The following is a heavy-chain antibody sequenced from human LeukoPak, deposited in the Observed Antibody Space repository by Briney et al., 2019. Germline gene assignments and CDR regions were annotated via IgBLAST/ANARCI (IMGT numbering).Heavy chain of an antibody. CDR1: GGSFSGYY. D-gene: IGHD3-9*01. CDR3: ARRDRYFDWLLYPSYFDY. Sequence: SETLSLTCAVYGGSFSGYYWSWIRQPPGKGLEWIGEINHSGSTNYNPSLKSRVTISVDTSKNQFSLKLSSVTAADTAVYYCARRDRYFDWLLYPSYFDYWGQGTLVTVSS. J-gene: IGHJ4*02. CDR2: INHSGST. V-gene: IGHV4-34*01.